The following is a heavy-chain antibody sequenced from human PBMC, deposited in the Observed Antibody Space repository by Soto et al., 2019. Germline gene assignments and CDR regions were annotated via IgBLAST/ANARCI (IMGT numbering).Heavy chain of an antibody. V-gene: IGHV4-39*01. CDR3: ARHAYYDSSGFGYNYYGMDV. CDR1: GGSISSSSYY. Sequence: PSETLSLTCTVSGGSISSSSYYWGWIRQPPGKGLEWIGSIYYSGSTYYNPSLKSRVTISVDTSKNQFSLKLSSVTAADTAVYYCARHAYYDSSGFGYNYYGMDVWGQGTTVTVS. J-gene: IGHJ6*02. CDR2: IYYSGST. D-gene: IGHD3-22*01.